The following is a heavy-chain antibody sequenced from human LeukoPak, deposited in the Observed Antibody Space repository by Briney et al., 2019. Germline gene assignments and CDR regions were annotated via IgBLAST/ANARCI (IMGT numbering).Heavy chain of an antibody. V-gene: IGHV3-48*03. Sequence: GGSLRLSCEASGFTFSGYEMNWVRQAPGKGLEWISYICGRGITTYYADSVKGGFTISGDDAKKLLYLEMNSLRAEDTAVYYCARDLYYYGSGNYVPGLPDYWGQGTLVTVSS. CDR2: ICGRGITT. D-gene: IGHD3-10*01. CDR3: ARDLYYYGSGNYVPGLPDY. CDR1: GFTFSGYE. J-gene: IGHJ4*02.